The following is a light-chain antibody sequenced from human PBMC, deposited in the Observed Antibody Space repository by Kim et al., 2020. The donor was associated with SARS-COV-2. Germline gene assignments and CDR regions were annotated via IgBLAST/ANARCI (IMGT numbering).Light chain of an antibody. CDR3: SSYTTSSTLV. CDR1: SSDVGGYNR. CDR2: EVN. J-gene: IGLJ2*01. V-gene: IGLV2-18*02. Sequence: QSALTQPPSVSGSPGQSVTISCTGTSSDVGGYNRVSWYQQPPGTAPKLMIYEVNNRPSGVPDRFSGSKSGNTASLTISGLRTEDEADYYCSSYTTSSTLVFGGGTKVTVL.